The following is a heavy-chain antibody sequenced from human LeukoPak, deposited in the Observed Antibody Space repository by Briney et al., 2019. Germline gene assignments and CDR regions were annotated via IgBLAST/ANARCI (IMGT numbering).Heavy chain of an antibody. Sequence: GGSLRLSCAASGFTFSSYWMHWARQAPGKGLVWVSRINSDGSSTSYADSVKGRFTISRDNAKNMLYLQMNSLRAEDTAVYYCAREHSINWFDPWGQGTLVTVSS. CDR2: INSDGSST. CDR1: GFTFSSYW. V-gene: IGHV3-74*01. CDR3: AREHSINWFDP. J-gene: IGHJ5*02.